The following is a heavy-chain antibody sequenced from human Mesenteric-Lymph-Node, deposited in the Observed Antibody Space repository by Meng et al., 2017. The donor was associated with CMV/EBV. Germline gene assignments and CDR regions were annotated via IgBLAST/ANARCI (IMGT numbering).Heavy chain of an antibody. CDR1: GGSVSSGGYY. CDR2: IYYSGST. J-gene: IGHJ6*02. D-gene: IGHD2-2*01. V-gene: IGHV4-61*08. Sequence: SETLSLTCTVSGGSVSSGGYYWSWIRQPPGKGLEWIGYIYYSGSTNYNFSLKSRVTISVDTSKNQFSLKLSSVTAADTAVYFCARGSCSSTTCHHYYYYYGMDVWGQGTTVTVSS. CDR3: ARGSCSSTTCHHYYYYYGMDV.